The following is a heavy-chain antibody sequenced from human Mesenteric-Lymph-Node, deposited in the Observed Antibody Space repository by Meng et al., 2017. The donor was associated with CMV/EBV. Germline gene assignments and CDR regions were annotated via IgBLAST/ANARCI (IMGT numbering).Heavy chain of an antibody. CDR1: GFTFSSYA. Sequence: GESLKISCAASGFTFSSYAMHWVRQAPGKGLEWVAVISYDGSNKYYADSVKGRFTISRDNSKNTLYLQMNSLRAEDTAVYYCARSKSSRAYYYDSSGPLAYWGQGTLVTVSS. V-gene: IGHV3-30-3*01. CDR3: ARSKSSRAYYYDSSGPLAY. J-gene: IGHJ4*02. D-gene: IGHD3-22*01. CDR2: ISYDGSNK.